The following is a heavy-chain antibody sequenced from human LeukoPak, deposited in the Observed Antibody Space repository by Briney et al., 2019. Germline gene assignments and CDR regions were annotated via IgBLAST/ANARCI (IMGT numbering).Heavy chain of an antibody. J-gene: IGHJ4*02. D-gene: IGHD5-12*01. CDR3: AKFQAYRGYDSKCFDS. Sequence: GGSLRLSCAASGFTLSTYAMSWVRQAPGEGLEWVAVISGSGSSKNYADSVKGRFTISRDNSKNTLYLQMNSLRVEDTAVYFCAKFQAYRGYDSKCFDSWGQGTLVTVSS. V-gene: IGHV3-23*01. CDR2: ISGSGSSK. CDR1: GFTLSTYA.